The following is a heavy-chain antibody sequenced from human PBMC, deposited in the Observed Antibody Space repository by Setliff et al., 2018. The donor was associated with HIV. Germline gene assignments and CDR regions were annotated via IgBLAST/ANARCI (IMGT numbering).Heavy chain of an antibody. D-gene: IGHD3-22*01. CDR2: TYYRSKWYN. J-gene: IGHJ3*02. CDR1: GDSVSSNSAA. CDR3: ARTRGLGYYDSSGNAFDI. V-gene: IGHV6-1*01. Sequence: SQTLSLTCAISGDSVSSNSAAWNWIRQPPSRGLEWLGRTYYRSKWYNDYAGSVKSRITINPDTSKNQFSLQLNSVTPEDSAVYYCARTRGLGYYDSSGNAFDIWGQGTMVTVSS.